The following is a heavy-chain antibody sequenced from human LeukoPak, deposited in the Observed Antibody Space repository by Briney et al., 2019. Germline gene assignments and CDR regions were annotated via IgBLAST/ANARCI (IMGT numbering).Heavy chain of an antibody. CDR1: GFTVATNY. CDR2: IYSGGTT. J-gene: IGHJ4*02. Sequence: GGSLRLSCAVSGFTVATNYMSWVRQAPGKGREWVSVIYSGGTTNYAVSVRARFTISRDSSANTLYLQMDNLRVEDTAVYYCVRDHFYGCSGYYDHWGQGTLVTVSS. D-gene: IGHD3-9*01. CDR3: VRDHFYGCSGYYDH. V-gene: IGHV3-66*01.